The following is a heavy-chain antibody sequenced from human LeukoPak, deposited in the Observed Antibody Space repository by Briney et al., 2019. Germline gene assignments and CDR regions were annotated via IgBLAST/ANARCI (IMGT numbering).Heavy chain of an antibody. CDR2: ISCDGSNK. D-gene: IGHD1-26*01. Sequence: PGRSLRLSCAASGFTFSSYAMHWVRQAPGKGLEWVAVISCDGSNKYYADSVKGRFTISRDNSKNTLYLQMNSLRAEDTAVYYCASLYSGSYYWFDPWGQGTLVTVSS. CDR3: ASLYSGSYYWFDP. CDR1: GFTFSSYA. J-gene: IGHJ5*02. V-gene: IGHV3-30*04.